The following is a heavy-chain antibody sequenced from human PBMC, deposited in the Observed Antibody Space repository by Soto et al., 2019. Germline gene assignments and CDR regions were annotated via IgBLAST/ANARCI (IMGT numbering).Heavy chain of an antibody. J-gene: IGHJ4*02. D-gene: IGHD3-9*01. V-gene: IGHV2-5*01. CDR3: AHRPPYYDILTGYKRSGSFDY. CDR1: GFSLSTSGVG. Sequence: QITLKESGPTLVKPTQTLTLTCTFSGFSLSTSGVGVGWIHQPPGKALEWLALIYWNDDKRYSPSLKSRLTITKDTSKNQVVLTMTNMDPVDTATYYCAHRPPYYDILTGYKRSGSFDYWGQGTLVTVSS. CDR2: IYWNDDK.